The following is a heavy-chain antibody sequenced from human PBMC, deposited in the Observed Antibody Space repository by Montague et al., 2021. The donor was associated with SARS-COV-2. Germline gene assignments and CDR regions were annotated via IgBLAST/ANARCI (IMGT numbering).Heavy chain of an antibody. J-gene: IGHJ5*02. CDR2: IYGDDDN. CDR3: AHFGILRYFDP. CDR1: GFSLSTSEVG. V-gene: IGHV2-5*02. D-gene: IGHD3-9*01. Sequence: PALVKPTQTLTLTCTFSGFSLSTSEVGVGWIRQPPGKAPEFLALIYGDDDNRYKPSLKSRLTITKVTSKNQVVLTMANVDPVDTATYYCAHFGILRYFDPWGQGTLVTASS.